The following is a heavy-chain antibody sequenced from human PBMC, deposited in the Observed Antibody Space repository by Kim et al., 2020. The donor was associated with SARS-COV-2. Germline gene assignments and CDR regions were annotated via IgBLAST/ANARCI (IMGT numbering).Heavy chain of an antibody. Sequence: KYYVDAVKGRFTISRDNAKNSLYLQMNSLRAEDTAVYYCARDADYGDYDYWGQGTLVTVSS. D-gene: IGHD4-17*01. J-gene: IGHJ4*02. CDR2: K. V-gene: IGHV3-7*03. CDR3: ARDADYGDYDY.